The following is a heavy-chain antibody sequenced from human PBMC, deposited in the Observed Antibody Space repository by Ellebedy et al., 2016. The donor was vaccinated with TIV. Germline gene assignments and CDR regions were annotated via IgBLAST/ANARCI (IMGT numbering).Heavy chain of an antibody. CDR3: APSIAARSRPDNWFDP. CDR1: GYTFTSYY. V-gene: IGHV1-46*01. D-gene: IGHD6-6*01. CDR2: INPSGGST. Sequence: ASVKVSXXASGYTFTSYYMHWVRQAPGQGLEWMGIINPSGGSTSYAQKFQGRVTITADESTSTAYMELSSLRSEDTAVYYCAPSIAARSRPDNWFDPWGQGTLVTVSS. J-gene: IGHJ5*02.